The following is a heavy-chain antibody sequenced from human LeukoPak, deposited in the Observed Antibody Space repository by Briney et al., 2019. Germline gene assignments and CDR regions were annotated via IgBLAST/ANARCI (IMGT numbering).Heavy chain of an antibody. Sequence: SETLSLTGTVSGGSISSRSYYWGWIRQPPGKGLEWIGTINDSGSTWYNSSLKSRLTISVDTSKNQFSLKLTSVTAADTAVYYCARAYCSGGSCYSANYYYYYMDVWGKGTTVTISS. D-gene: IGHD2-15*01. CDR2: INDSGST. V-gene: IGHV4-39*01. J-gene: IGHJ6*03. CDR1: GGSISSRSYY. CDR3: ARAYCSGGSCYSANYYYYYMDV.